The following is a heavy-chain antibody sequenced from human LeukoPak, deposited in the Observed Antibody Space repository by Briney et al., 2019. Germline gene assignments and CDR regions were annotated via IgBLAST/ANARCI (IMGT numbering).Heavy chain of an antibody. Sequence: GAAVKVSCKASGGTFSRYAILWVRQAPGQGLEWMGGIIPIFGTANYAQKFQGRVTITADESTSTAYMELSSLRSEDTAVYYCAGGLRLGDPNWGQGTLVTVSS. CDR2: IIPIFGTA. V-gene: IGHV1-69*13. J-gene: IGHJ4*02. CDR1: GGTFSRYA. D-gene: IGHD3-16*01. CDR3: AGGLRLGDPN.